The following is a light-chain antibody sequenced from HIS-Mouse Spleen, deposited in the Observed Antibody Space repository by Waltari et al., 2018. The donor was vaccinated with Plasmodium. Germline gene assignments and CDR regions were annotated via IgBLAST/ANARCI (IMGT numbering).Light chain of an antibody. CDR2: GNS. Sequence: QSVLTQPPSVSVAPGQRVTISCTGSSANFGAGYAVHWYQQLPGTAPKLLIYGNSNRPSGVPDRFSGSKSGTSASLAITGLQAEDEADYYCQSYDSSLSGVVFGGGTKLTVL. CDR3: QSYDSSLSGVV. V-gene: IGLV1-40*01. J-gene: IGLJ2*01. CDR1: SANFGAGYA.